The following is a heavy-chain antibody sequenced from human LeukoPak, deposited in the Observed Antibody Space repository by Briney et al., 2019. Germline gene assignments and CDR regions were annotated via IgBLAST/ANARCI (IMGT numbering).Heavy chain of an antibody. Sequence: GGSLRLSCAASGFTFSSYSMNWVRQAPGKGLEWVSVIYSGGSTYYADSVKGRFTISRDNSNNTLYLQMNSLRAEDTAVYYCARVANRAFDIWGQGTMVTVSS. J-gene: IGHJ3*02. CDR1: GFTFSSYS. V-gene: IGHV3-53*01. CDR3: ARVANRAFDI. CDR2: IYSGGST. D-gene: IGHD1-26*01.